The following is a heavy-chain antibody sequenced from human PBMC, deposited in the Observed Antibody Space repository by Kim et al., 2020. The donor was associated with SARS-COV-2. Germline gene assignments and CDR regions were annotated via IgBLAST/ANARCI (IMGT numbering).Heavy chain of an antibody. CDR1: GGSFSGYY. CDR3: ARGRLYYYDTPRRGQPFDY. D-gene: IGHD3-22*01. Sequence: SETLSLTCAVYGGSFSGYYWSWIRQPPGKGLEWIGEINHSGSTNYNPSLKSRVTISVDTSKNQFSLKLSSVTAADTAVYYCARGRLYYYDTPRRGQPFDYWGQGTLVTVSS. V-gene: IGHV4-34*01. CDR2: INHSGST. J-gene: IGHJ4*02.